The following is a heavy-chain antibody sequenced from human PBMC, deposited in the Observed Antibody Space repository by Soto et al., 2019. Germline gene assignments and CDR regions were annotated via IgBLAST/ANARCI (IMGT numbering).Heavy chain of an antibody. CDR1: GFTFSSYG. CDR2: IWYDGSNK. V-gene: IGHV3-33*01. CDR3: ARSQHYSDSSGYYTFDY. D-gene: IGHD3-22*01. Sequence: GGSLRLSCAASGFTFSSYGMHWVRQAPGKGLEWVAVIWYDGSNKYYADSVKGRFTISRDNSKNTLYLQMNSLRAEDTAVYYCARSQHYSDSSGYYTFDYWRQGTLVTVSS. J-gene: IGHJ4*02.